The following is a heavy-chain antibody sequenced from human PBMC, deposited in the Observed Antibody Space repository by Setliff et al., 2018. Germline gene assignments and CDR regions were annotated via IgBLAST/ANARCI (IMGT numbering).Heavy chain of an antibody. V-gene: IGHV5-51*01. Sequence: GESLEISCQTSGYIFTNYWIGWVRQMPGKGLEWMGIIYPGDSDTRYSPSYQGQVTMSADKCISPAYLQWSVLKASDTAIYYFARRTGFAVAGFDHWGQGTLVTVSS. J-gene: IGHJ4*02. CDR3: ARRTGFAVAGFDH. CDR2: IYPGDSDT. CDR1: GYIFTNYW. D-gene: IGHD6-19*01.